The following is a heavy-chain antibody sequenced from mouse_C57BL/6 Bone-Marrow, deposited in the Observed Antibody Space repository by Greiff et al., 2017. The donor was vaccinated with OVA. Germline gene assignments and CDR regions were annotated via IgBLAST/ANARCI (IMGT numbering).Heavy chain of an antibody. CDR3: ARVRCDY. CDR2: IDPSDSYT. Sequence: QVQLQQPGAELVKPGASVKLSCKASGYTFTSYWLQWVKQRPGQGLEWIGEIDPSDSYTNYNQKFKGKATLTVDTSSSTAYMQLSSLTSRDSAVYYCARVRCDYWGQGTTLTVSS. J-gene: IGHJ2*01. CDR1: GYTFTSYW. V-gene: IGHV1-50*01.